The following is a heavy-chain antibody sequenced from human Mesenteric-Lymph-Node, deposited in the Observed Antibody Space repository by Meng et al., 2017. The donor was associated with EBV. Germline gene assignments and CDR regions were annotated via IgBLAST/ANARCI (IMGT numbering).Heavy chain of an antibody. CDR2: VYYSGTT. CDR3: ATGADYFGWGRNYFDF. CDR1: GAAVTSGSHY. Sequence: QVQLQESGPGLVKPSETLSLTCTVSGAAVTSGSHYWSWIRQPPGKGLEWIGYVYYSGTTDYNPSLKSRLSISVDASKNHFSLKLTSVTAADTAVYYCATGADYFGWGRNYFDFWGLGTLVTVS. V-gene: IGHV4-61*03. D-gene: IGHD3-10*01. J-gene: IGHJ4*02.